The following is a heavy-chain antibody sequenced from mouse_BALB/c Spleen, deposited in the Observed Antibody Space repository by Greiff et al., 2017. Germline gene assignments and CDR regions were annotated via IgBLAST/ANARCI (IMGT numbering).Heavy chain of an antibody. CDR2: IWAGGST. V-gene: IGHV2-9*02. CDR3: AREFITTAYYAMDY. Sequence: VQLVESGPGLVAPSQSLSITCTVSGFSLTSYGVHWVRQPPGKGLEWLGVIWAGGSTNYNSALMSRLSISKDNSKSQVFLKMNSLQTDDTAMYYCAREFITTAYYAMDYWGQGTSVTVSS. J-gene: IGHJ4*01. CDR1: GFSLTSYG. D-gene: IGHD1-2*01.